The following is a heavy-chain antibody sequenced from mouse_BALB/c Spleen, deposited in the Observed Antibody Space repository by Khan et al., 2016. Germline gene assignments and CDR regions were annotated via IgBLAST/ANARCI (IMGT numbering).Heavy chain of an antibody. CDR1: GFDFRRYW. V-gene: IGHV4-1*02. Sequence: EVQLQESGGGLVQPGGSLKLSCAASGFDFRRYWMSWVWQAPGRGLEWIGEINPDSSTINYTPSLKDKFIISRDNAKNTLYLQMSKVRSEDTALYYCTRLYYYGCSDYWGQGTTLTVSS. J-gene: IGHJ2*01. D-gene: IGHD1-1*01. CDR2: INPDSSTI. CDR3: TRLYYYGCSDY.